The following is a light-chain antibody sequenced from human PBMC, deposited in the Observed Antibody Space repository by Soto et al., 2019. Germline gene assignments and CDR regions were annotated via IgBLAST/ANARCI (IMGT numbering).Light chain of an antibody. Sequence: EIVMTQSPVTLSVSPGERATLFCRASQSVSTNLAWYQQKPGQAPRVLIYGASTRATNIPARFSGSGSGTDFTLTISSLQPEDFATYYCQQSYSTPGTFGQGTKVDI. CDR3: QQSYSTPGT. CDR1: QSVSTN. V-gene: IGKV3-15*01. J-gene: IGKJ1*01. CDR2: GAS.